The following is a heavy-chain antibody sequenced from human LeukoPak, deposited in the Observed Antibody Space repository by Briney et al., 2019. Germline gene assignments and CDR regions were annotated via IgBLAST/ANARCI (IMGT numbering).Heavy chain of an antibody. V-gene: IGHV4-59*01. CDR1: GGSISSYY. Sequence: SETLSLTCTVSGGSISSYYWSWIRQPPGKGLEWIGYIYYSGSTNYNPSLKSRVTISVDTSKNQFSLKLSSVTAADTAVYYCARGSGSSWYPFFDYWGQGTLVTVSS. CDR3: ARGSGSSWYPFFDY. D-gene: IGHD6-13*01. CDR2: IYYSGST. J-gene: IGHJ4*02.